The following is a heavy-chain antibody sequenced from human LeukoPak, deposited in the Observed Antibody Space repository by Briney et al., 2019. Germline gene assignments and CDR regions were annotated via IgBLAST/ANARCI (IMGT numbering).Heavy chain of an antibody. V-gene: IGHV1-2*02. CDR1: GYTFTGYY. J-gene: IGHJ5*02. CDR3: ARDPRGYNWFDP. CDR2: INPNSGGT. Sequence: ASVKVSCKASGYTFTGYYMHWVRQAPGQGLEWMGWINPNSGGTSYAQKFQGRVTMTRDTSISTAYMELSRLRSDDTAVYYCARDPRGYNWFDPWGQGTLVTVSS.